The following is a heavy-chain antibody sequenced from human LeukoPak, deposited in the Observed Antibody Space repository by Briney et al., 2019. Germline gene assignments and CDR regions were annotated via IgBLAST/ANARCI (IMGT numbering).Heavy chain of an antibody. CDR3: ARDRDDYYGSGSSHY. Sequence: PGGSLRLSCAASGFTVSSNYMSWVRQAPGKGLEWVASIKQDGSEKYYVDSVKGRFTISRDNAKNSLYLQMNSLRAEDTAVYYCARDRDDYYGSGSSHYWGQGTLVTVSS. D-gene: IGHD3-10*01. CDR1: GFTVSSNY. J-gene: IGHJ4*02. V-gene: IGHV3-7*01. CDR2: IKQDGSEK.